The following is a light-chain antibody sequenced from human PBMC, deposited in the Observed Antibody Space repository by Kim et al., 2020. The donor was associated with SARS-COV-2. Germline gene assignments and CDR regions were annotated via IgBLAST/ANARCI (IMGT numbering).Light chain of an antibody. CDR1: SSDVGAYNF. CDR3: SSFTTSSTWV. Sequence: QSVVTQPASVSGSPGQSITISCTGTSSDVGAYNFVSWYQQHPGRAPKLMIYDVTERPSGISNRFSGSKSGNTASLTISGLQAEDEADYHCSSFTTSSTWVFGGGTQLTVL. CDR2: DVT. J-gene: IGLJ3*02. V-gene: IGLV2-14*01.